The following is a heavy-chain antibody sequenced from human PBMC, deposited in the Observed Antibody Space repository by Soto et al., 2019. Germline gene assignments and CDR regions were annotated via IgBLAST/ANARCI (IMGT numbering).Heavy chain of an antibody. V-gene: IGHV3-33*01. CDR1: GFTFSSYG. D-gene: IGHD6-19*01. CDR3: ARDSHVGSGWQLTADY. CDR2: IWYDGSNK. Sequence: GGSLRLSCAASGFTFSSYGMHWVRQAPGKGLEWVAVIWYDGSNKYYAESVKGRFTISRDNSKNTLYLQMNSLRAEDTAIYYCARDSHVGSGWQLTADYWGQGTLVTVS. J-gene: IGHJ4*02.